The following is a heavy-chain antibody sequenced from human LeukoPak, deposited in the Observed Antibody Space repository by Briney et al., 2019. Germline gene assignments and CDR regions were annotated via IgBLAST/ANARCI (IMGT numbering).Heavy chain of an antibody. D-gene: IGHD6-6*01. CDR1: GISFSTYG. CDR3: AKVFIAARRTPEHYFDS. J-gene: IGHJ4*02. CDR2: ITVSGYT. V-gene: IGHV3-23*01. Sequence: GGSLRLSCAASGISFSTYGMSWVRQAPGKGLEWVSVITVSGYTYYADSVRGRFTISRDNSRNTLFLRMNNLRAEDTAVYYCAKVFIAARRTPEHYFDSWGQGTLVTVSS.